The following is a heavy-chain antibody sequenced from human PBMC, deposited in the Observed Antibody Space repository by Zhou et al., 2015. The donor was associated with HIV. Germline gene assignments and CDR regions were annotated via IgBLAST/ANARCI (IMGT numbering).Heavy chain of an antibody. J-gene: IGHJ5*02. Sequence: QVQLVQSGAEVKKPGASVKVSCKASGYTFTSYGISWVRQAPGQGLEWMGWISAYNGNTNYAQKLQGRVTMTTDTSTSTAYMELRSLRSDDTAVYYCAREPDSGISITMIVAGGGQGWFDPWSQGTLVTVSS. V-gene: IGHV1-18*01. CDR3: AREPDSGISITMIVAGGGQGWFDP. CDR2: ISAYNGNT. CDR1: GYTFTSYG. D-gene: IGHD3-22*01.